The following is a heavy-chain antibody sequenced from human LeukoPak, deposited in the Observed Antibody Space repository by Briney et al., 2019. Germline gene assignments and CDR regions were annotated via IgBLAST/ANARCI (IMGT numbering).Heavy chain of an antibody. CDR2: IIPILGIA. CDR1: GGTFSSYA. CDR3: ARGEMIVQPGFDY. V-gene: IGHV1-69*04. J-gene: IGHJ4*02. D-gene: IGHD3-22*01. Sequence: ASVKVSCKASGGTFSSYAISWVRQAPGQGLEWMGRIIPILGIANYAQKFQGRVTITADKSTSTAYMELSSLRSEDTAVYYCARGEMIVQPGFDYWGQGTLVTVSS.